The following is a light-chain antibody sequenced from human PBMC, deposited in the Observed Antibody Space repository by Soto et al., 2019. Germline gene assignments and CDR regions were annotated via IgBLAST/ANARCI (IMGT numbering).Light chain of an antibody. CDR1: QSVSTY. CDR3: QQRGHWPRT. J-gene: IGKJ1*01. Sequence: EYGFTQSPATMSSYTGEGATLSCRASQSVSTYLGWYQQKPGQAPRLLIFEASKRATGIPDRISGSGSGTDFTLTISSLEPEDFAVYYCQQRGHWPRTFGQGAKVDI. CDR2: EAS. V-gene: IGKV3-11*01.